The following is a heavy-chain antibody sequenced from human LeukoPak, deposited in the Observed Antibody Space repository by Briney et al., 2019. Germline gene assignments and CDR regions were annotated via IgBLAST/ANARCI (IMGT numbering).Heavy chain of an antibody. Sequence: WVRQPPGKGLEWFESIYYSGSTYYNPSLKSRVTISVDTSKNQFTLKLTSVTAADTAVYYCARDSRSCGSASCYPNYYYGMDVWGQGTTVIVSS. D-gene: IGHD2-2*01. CDR2: IYYSGST. CDR3: ARDSRSCGSASCYPNYYYGMDV. V-gene: IGHV4-39*02. J-gene: IGHJ6*02.